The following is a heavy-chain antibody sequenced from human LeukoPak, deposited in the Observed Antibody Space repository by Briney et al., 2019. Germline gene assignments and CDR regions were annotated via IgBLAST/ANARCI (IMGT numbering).Heavy chain of an antibody. CDR1: GYTLTELS. CDR2: FDPEDGET. D-gene: IGHD2-15*01. J-gene: IGHJ4*02. CDR3: ARGGYCSGGSCYLDY. Sequence: GASVKVSCKVSGYTLTELSMDWVRQAPGKGLEWMGGFDPEDGETIYAQKFQGRVTMTRNTSISTAYMELSSLRSEDTAVYYCARGGYCSGGSCYLDYWGQGTLVTVSS. V-gene: IGHV1-24*01.